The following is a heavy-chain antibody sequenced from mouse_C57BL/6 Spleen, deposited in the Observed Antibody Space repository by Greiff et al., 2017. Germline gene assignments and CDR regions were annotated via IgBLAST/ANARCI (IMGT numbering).Heavy chain of an antibody. CDR1: GYTFTSYW. CDR3: ARGGYYGQFSSWFAY. V-gene: IGHV1-53*01. D-gene: IGHD1-1*01. J-gene: IGHJ3*01. Sequence: VQLQQPGTELVKPGASVKLSCKASGYTFTSYWMHWVKQRPGPGLEWIGNINPSNGGTNYNEKFKSKATLTVDNSSSTAYMQLSSLTSEDSAVYYCARGGYYGQFSSWFAYWGQGTLVTVSA. CDR2: INPSNGGT.